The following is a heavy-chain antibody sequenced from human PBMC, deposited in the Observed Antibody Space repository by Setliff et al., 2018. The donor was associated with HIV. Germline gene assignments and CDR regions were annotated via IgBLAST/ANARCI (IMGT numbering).Heavy chain of an antibody. V-gene: IGHV3-11*04. D-gene: IGHD3-10*01. CDR1: GFTFSDYY. CDR3: ARVRGRYYYHYAMDV. CDR2: ISIGSGGAI. J-gene: IGHJ6*02. Sequence: PGGSLRLSCAGSGSGGSGFTFSDYYMSWVRQAPGRGLEWVSSISIGSGGAIDYADSVQGRFTISRDNSKNSLYLQMNSLRVEDTAVYYCARVRGRYYYHYAMDVWGQGTTVTVSS.